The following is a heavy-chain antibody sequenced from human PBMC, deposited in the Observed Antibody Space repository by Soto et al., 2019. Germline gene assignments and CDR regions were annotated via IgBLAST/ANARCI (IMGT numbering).Heavy chain of an antibody. CDR2: ISSSSSYT. CDR3: AGFSSGWHFDY. D-gene: IGHD6-19*01. J-gene: IGHJ4*02. V-gene: IGHV3-11*03. CDR1: GFTFSDYY. Sequence: GGSLRLSCAASGFTFSDYYMSWIRQAPGKGLEWVSYISSSSSYTNYADSVKGRFTISRDNAKNSLYLQMNSLRAEDTAVYYCAGFSSGWHFDYWGQGTLVTVSS.